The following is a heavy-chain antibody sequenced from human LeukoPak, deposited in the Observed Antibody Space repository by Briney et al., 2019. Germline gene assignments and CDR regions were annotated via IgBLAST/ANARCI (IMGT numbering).Heavy chain of an antibody. Sequence: PGGSLILSCAASGFTFSSYWMHWVRQAPGKGLVWVSRIDDEGSSTSYADSVKGRFTISRDNAKNRLYVQMNSLRVEDTAVYYCATGSGLWSPDWWGQGTLVTVSS. CDR1: GFTFSSYW. J-gene: IGHJ4*02. D-gene: IGHD5-18*01. V-gene: IGHV3-74*01. CDR2: IDDEGSST. CDR3: ATGSGLWSPDW.